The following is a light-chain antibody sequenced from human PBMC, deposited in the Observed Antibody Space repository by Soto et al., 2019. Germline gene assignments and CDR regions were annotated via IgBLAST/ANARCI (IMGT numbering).Light chain of an antibody. CDR1: GSDVGSYNL. CDR3: CSYAGSYVV. Sequence: QSVLTQPAPVSGSPGQSITISCTGTGSDVGSYNLVSWYQHHPGKAPKLMIYEGSKRPSGVSNRFSGSESGNTASLTISGLQADDEADYYCCSYAGSYVVFGGGTKLTVL. J-gene: IGLJ2*01. V-gene: IGLV2-23*01. CDR2: EGS.